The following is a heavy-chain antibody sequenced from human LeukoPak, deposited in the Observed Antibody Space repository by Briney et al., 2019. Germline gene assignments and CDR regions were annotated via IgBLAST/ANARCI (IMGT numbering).Heavy chain of an antibody. J-gene: IGHJ3*01. CDR2: VYYTGST. D-gene: IGHD6-13*01. Sequence: AETLSLTCTVSGGSISSYYWSWVRQPPGKGLEWIGFVYYTGSTNYSPSLKSRVTISVDTSKNQFSLKLRSVTAADTAVYYCARISSSNWYNERGAFDVWGQGTMVTVSS. V-gene: IGHV4-59*01. CDR1: GGSISSYY. CDR3: ARISSSNWYNERGAFDV.